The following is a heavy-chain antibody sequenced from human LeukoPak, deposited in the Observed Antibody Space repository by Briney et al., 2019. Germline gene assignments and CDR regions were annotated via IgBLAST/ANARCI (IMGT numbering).Heavy chain of an antibody. CDR1: GFGGSSNY. Sequence: PGGSLRLSCVDSGFGGSSNYMIWVRQAPGKGLEWVSVICSGGSTYYADSVKGRFTISRDNSKDTLYLQMNSLRAEDTAVYYCARGGSGSSFDYWGQGTLVTVSS. V-gene: IGHV3-53*01. CDR2: ICSGGST. D-gene: IGHD1-26*01. J-gene: IGHJ4*02. CDR3: ARGGSGSSFDY.